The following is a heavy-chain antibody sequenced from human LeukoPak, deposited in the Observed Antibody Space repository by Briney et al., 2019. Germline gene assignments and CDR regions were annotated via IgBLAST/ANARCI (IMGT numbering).Heavy chain of an antibody. Sequence: GGSLRLSCTASGFTFSSYAMSWVRQAPGKGLEWFSGISGSGGRTYYADSVKGRFTISRDNSKNTLYLQMNSLRAEDTAVYYCAKDPHYGDYYFDYWGQGTLVTVSS. CDR3: AKDPHYGDYYFDY. J-gene: IGHJ4*02. D-gene: IGHD4-17*01. V-gene: IGHV3-23*01. CDR2: ISGSGGRT. CDR1: GFTFSSYA.